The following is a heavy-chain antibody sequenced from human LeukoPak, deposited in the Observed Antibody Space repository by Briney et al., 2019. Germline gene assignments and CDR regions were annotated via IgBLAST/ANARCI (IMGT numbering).Heavy chain of an antibody. D-gene: IGHD1-26*01. Sequence: GGSLRLSCAASGFTFSSYAMSWVRQAPGKGLEWVGFIRSKAYGGTTEYTASVKGRFTISRDDSKTIAYLQMNSLKTEDTAVYYCTRDGSVSYGRYYFDYWGQGTLVTVSS. CDR2: IRSKAYGGTT. CDR3: TRDGSVSYGRYYFDY. J-gene: IGHJ4*02. CDR1: GFTFSSYA. V-gene: IGHV3-49*04.